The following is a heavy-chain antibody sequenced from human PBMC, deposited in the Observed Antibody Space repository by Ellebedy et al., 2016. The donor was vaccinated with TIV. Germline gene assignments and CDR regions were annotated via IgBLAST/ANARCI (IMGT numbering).Heavy chain of an antibody. CDR3: AKDVASATYLFDY. V-gene: IGHV3-23*01. CDR1: GFTFSCCA. Sequence: GESLKISCAASGFTFSCCAMSWVRQTPGKGLEWVSVISNSGDTTYADYVKGRFTISRDNSKDTLFLQMNSLRAEDTGVYYCAKDVASATYLFDYWGQGTLVTVSS. J-gene: IGHJ4*02. D-gene: IGHD6-19*01. CDR2: ISNSGDTT.